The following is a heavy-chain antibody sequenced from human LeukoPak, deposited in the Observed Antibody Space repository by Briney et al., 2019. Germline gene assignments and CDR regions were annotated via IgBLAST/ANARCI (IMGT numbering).Heavy chain of an antibody. CDR3: ARGRQGAKTRYFDL. CDR1: GIIFSNYA. J-gene: IGHJ2*01. CDR2: ISSDGGST. Sequence: GGSLRPSCAASGIIFSNYAMHWVRQGPGKGLECISTISSDGGSTYYANSVKGRFTISRDNSKNTLYLQMGSLRAEDMAVYYCARGRQGAKTRYFDLWGRGTRVTVSS. V-gene: IGHV3-64*01. D-gene: IGHD1-26*01.